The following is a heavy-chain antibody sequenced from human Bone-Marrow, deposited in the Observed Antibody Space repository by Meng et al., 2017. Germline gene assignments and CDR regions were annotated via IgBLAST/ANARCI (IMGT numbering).Heavy chain of an antibody. J-gene: IGHJ4*02. D-gene: IGHD2-15*01. CDR1: GFTFSDYE. Sequence: GGSLRLSCAASGFTFSDYEMNWVRQAPGKGLEWVAVIWYDGSNKYYADSVKGRFTISRDNSKNTLYLQMNSLRAEDTAVYYCARDLKPYCSGGSCYAGDYWGQGTLVTVSS. V-gene: IGHV3-33*08. CDR3: ARDLKPYCSGGSCYAGDY. CDR2: IWYDGSNK.